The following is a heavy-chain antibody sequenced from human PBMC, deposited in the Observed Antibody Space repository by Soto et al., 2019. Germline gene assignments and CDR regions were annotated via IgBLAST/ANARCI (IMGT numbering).Heavy chain of an antibody. CDR3: TKELWPYLPAGGEFDS. CDR2: ISGSAGST. CDR1: GFTFSSYA. Sequence: EVQLLESGGGLVQPGGSLRLSCAASGFTFSSYAMSWVRQAPGKGLEWVSAISGSAGSTYYADSVKGRFTISRDNSKNTLKLKMNSLRAEDTAVFYCTKELWPYLPAGGEFDSWGQGTLVTVA. D-gene: IGHD3-16*01. V-gene: IGHV3-23*01. J-gene: IGHJ4*02.